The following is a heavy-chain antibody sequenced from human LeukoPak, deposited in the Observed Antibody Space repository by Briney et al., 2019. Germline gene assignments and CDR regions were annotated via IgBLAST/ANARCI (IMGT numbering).Heavy chain of an antibody. CDR2: VYYSTNT. D-gene: IGHD5-12*01. Sequence: SETLSLTCTVSGDSISSSSYYWDWIRQPPGKGLEWIGDVYYSTNTYYNPSLKSRVTISVDTSKNQFSLKLSSVTAADTAIYYCARHSRSAYSGYENAFDIWGQGTVVTVSS. V-gene: IGHV4-39*01. CDR1: GDSISSSSYY. J-gene: IGHJ3*02. CDR3: ARHSRSAYSGYENAFDI.